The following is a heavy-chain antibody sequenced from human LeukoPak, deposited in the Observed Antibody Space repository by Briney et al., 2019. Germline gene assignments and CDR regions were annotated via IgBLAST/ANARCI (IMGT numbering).Heavy chain of an antibody. D-gene: IGHD3/OR15-3a*01. J-gene: IGHJ4*02. CDR2: ISYDGNNK. Sequence: GGSLRLSCAASGFTFSNYGMHWVRQAPGKGLEWVAVISYDGNNKYYADSVKGRFIISRDNAKKSLYLQMNNLRAEDTAVYYCARDQDWAFDYWGQGILVTVSS. V-gene: IGHV3-30*03. CDR1: GFTFSNYG. CDR3: ARDQDWAFDY.